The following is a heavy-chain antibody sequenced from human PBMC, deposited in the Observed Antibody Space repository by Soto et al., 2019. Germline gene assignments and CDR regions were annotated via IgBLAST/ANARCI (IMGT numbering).Heavy chain of an antibody. CDR2: VFYTGNT. Sequence: QVQLQESGPGLVKPSETLSLTCTASRGSVTNYYWSWVRQSPGKGLEWMGYVFYTGNTNYNPSLKSRVNISVDTSKNQISLKLSSVTTADTAVYFCARGGAGNSKHFDYWGQGTLVTVS. D-gene: IGHD6-13*01. J-gene: IGHJ4*02. CDR1: RGSVTNYY. V-gene: IGHV4-59*02. CDR3: ARGGAGNSKHFDY.